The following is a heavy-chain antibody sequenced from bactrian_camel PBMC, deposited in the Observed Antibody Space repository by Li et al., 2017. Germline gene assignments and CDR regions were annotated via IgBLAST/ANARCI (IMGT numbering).Heavy chain of an antibody. CDR2: IYNDGRT. V-gene: IGHV3S10*01. J-gene: IGHJ4*01. Sequence: DVQLVESGGGLVQPGGSLRLSCAASGFTFSGYYMSWVRQAPGKGLEWVSSIYNDGRTTYADSVKGRFTISRDNAKNTVYLQMNSLKPEDTAVYFCAAITAYYGGFRYWGQGTQVTVS. CDR3: AAITAYYGGFRY. CDR1: GFTFSGYY. D-gene: IGHD2*01.